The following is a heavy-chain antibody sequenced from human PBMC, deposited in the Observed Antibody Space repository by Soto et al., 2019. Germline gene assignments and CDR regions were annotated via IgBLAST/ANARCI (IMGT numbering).Heavy chain of an antibody. J-gene: IGHJ4*02. CDR2: IWYDGSNK. D-gene: IGHD6-19*01. V-gene: IGHV3-33*01. CDR1: GFTFSSSG. CDR3: ARDREQWLVRSFDY. Sequence: PGGSRRFSCAASGFTFSSSGMHWVRQAPGKGLERVTVIWYDGSNKYYADSVKGRFTISRDNSKNTLYLQMNSLRAEDTAVYYCARDREQWLVRSFDYWGQGTLVTVSS.